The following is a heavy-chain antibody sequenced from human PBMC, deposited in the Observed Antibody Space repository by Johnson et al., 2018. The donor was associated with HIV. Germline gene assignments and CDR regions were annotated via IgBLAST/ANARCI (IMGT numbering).Heavy chain of an antibody. CDR1: GFTFSRHA. D-gene: IGHD1-1*01. CDR2: IKEDSSEK. CDR3: ARDPGYSAFDI. J-gene: IGHJ3*02. V-gene: IGHV3-7*05. Sequence: VQLVESGGGVVQPGRSLRLSCAASGFTFSRHAMHWVRQSPGKGLEFVANIKEDSSEKSYVDSVRGRFTISRDNAKNSVVLQMNNLRAEDTAIYYCARDPGYSAFDIWGQGTMVTVSS.